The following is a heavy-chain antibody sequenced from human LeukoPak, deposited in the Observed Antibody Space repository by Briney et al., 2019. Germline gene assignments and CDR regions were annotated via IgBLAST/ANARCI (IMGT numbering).Heavy chain of an antibody. Sequence: PGGSLRLSCAASGFTFDDYAMHWVRQAPGKGLEWVSGISWNSGSIGYADSVKGRFTISRDNAKNSLYLQMNSLRAEDTALYYCAKGSYYDSSGYTHYWGQGTLVTVSS. CDR2: ISWNSGSI. CDR1: GFTFDDYA. D-gene: IGHD3-22*01. CDR3: AKGSYYDSSGYTHY. J-gene: IGHJ4*02. V-gene: IGHV3-9*01.